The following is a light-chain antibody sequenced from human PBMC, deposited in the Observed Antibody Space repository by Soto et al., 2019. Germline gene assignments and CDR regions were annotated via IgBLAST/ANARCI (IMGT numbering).Light chain of an antibody. J-gene: IGKJ1*01. CDR2: AAS. V-gene: IGKV1-5*01. Sequence: DIQLTHSPSTLSASVGDRVTITCRARQSISGWLAWYQQKPGKGPKLLIYAASRLQGGVPSRFSGSVSGTDFTLTISSLQPEDFATYYCLQDYDFPRTFGQGTKVDIK. CDR3: LQDYDFPRT. CDR1: QSISGW.